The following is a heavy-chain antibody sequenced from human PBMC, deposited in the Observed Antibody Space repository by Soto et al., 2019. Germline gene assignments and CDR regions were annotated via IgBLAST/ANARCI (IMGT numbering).Heavy chain of an antibody. CDR1: GDSITNYY. CDR2: IYSGVDT. J-gene: IGHJ2*01. CDR3: AREAYQLLDL. V-gene: IGHV4-59*01. Sequence: QVQLQESGPGLVKPSETLSLTCTVTGDSITNYYWSWIRQSPGKGLEWIGYIYSGVDTHYSPSLRSRVTMSIDTSKNQFSLKLSSVTAADTAVYYCAREAYQLLDLWGRGTLVTVSS. D-gene: IGHD2-2*01.